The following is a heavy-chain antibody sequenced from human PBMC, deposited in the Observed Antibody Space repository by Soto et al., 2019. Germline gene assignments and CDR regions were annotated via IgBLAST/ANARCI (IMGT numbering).Heavy chain of an antibody. J-gene: IGHJ6*02. CDR1: GFTFSTYW. D-gene: IGHD2-15*01. CDR2: IKQDGSDK. Sequence: EVQLVESGGGLVQPGGSLRLSCVASGFTFSTYWMSWVRQAPGKGLEWVASIKQDGSDKSYVDSVKGRFNPSRHNAKNSLCLQMISLRAAETAVYYCARLVADGGNAYGMDAGGQGTRVTFSS. V-gene: IGHV3-7*01. CDR3: ARLVADGGNAYGMDA.